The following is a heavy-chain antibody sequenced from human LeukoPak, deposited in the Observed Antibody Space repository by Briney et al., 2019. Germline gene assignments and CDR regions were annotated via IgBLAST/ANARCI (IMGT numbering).Heavy chain of an antibody. CDR3: ARRYYYDSSGYF. CDR1: GGSISSSSYY. D-gene: IGHD3-22*01. Sequence: SETLSLTCTVSGGSISSSSYYWGWIRQPPGKGLEWIGSIYYSGSTYYNPSLKSQVTISVDTSKNQFSLKLSSVTAADTAVYYCARRYYYDSSGYFWGQGTLVTVSS. CDR2: IYYSGST. J-gene: IGHJ4*02. V-gene: IGHV4-39*01.